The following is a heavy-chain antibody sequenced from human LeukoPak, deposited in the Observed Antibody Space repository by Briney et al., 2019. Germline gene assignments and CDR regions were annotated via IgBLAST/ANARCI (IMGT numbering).Heavy chain of an antibody. Sequence: GGSLRLSCAASGFTFDDYAMHWVRQAPGKGLEWVSGIRWNSGSIGYADSVKGRFTISRDNAKNSLYLQMNSLRAEDTALYYCAKSSARNRDIVATSFDYWGQGTLVTVSS. D-gene: IGHD5-12*01. V-gene: IGHV3-9*01. CDR2: IRWNSGSI. CDR3: AKSSARNRDIVATSFDY. CDR1: GFTFDDYA. J-gene: IGHJ4*02.